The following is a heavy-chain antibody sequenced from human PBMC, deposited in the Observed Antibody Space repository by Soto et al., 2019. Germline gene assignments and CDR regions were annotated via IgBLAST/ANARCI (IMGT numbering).Heavy chain of an antibody. D-gene: IGHD2-21*01. CDR1: GDSVTSHY. CDR2: MHYTGFS. Sequence: SETLSLTCSFSGDSVTSHYLTWIRQSPEKGLEWIGYMHYTGFSHYNPSLKSRVTISVDTSKNQFSLKLSSVTAADTAVYYCARVYYYFDYWGQGTLVTVSS. V-gene: IGHV4-59*06. CDR3: ARVYYYFDY. J-gene: IGHJ4*02.